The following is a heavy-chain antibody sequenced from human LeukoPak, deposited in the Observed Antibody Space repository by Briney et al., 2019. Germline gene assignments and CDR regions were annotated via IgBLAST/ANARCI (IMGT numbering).Heavy chain of an antibody. J-gene: IGHJ3*02. Sequence: KSGGSLRLSCAASGFTFSSYSMNWVRQAPGKGLEWVSSISSSSSYIYYADSVKGRFTISRDNAKNSLYLQMNSLRAEDTAVYYCARAGGSSPHAFDIWGQGTMVTVSS. D-gene: IGHD3-16*01. V-gene: IGHV3-21*01. CDR3: ARAGGSSPHAFDI. CDR2: ISSSSSYI. CDR1: GFTFSSYS.